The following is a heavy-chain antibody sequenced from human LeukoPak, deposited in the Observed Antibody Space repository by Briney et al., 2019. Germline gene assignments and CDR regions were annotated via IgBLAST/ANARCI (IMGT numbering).Heavy chain of an antibody. D-gene: IGHD3-22*01. CDR2: ISSSGSTI. V-gene: IGHV3-11*01. J-gene: IGHJ3*02. CDR3: ARVQYYYGSSGAPGAFDI. CDR1: GFTFSDYY. Sequence: GGSLRLSCAASGFTFSDYYMSWIRQAPGKGLEWVSYISSSGSTIYYADSVKGRFTISRDNAKNSLYLQMNSLRAEDTAVYYCARVQYYYGSSGAPGAFDIWGQGTMVTVSS.